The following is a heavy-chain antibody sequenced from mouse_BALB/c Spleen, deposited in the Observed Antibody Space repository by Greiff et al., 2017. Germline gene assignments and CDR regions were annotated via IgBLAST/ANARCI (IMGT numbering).Heavy chain of an antibody. CDR1: GYTFTSYW. D-gene: IGHD2-1*01. J-gene: IGHJ4*01. V-gene: IGHV1-87*01. Sequence: QVQLQQSGAELARPGASVKLSCKASGYTFTSYWMQWVKQRPGQGLEWIGAIYPGDGDTRYTQKFKGKATLTADKSSSTAYMQLSSLASEDSAVYYCARGYYGNYEDAMDYWGQGTSVTVSS. CDR2: IYPGDGDT. CDR3: ARGYYGNYEDAMDY.